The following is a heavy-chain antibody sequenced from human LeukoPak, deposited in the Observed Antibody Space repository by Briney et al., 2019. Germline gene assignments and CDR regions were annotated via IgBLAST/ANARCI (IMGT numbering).Heavy chain of an antibody. CDR3: VRPSIDDYGDCGY. D-gene: IGHD4-17*01. CDR1: GFTFTFYS. J-gene: IGHJ4*02. CDR2: ISSLGRSYK. Sequence: GGSLRLSCAASGFTFTFYSMNWARQAPGKGLEWISSISSLGRSYKYYADSVKGRFTISRDDAKNSLYLQMNSLRADDTAVYYCVRPSIDDYGDCGYWGQGTLVTVSS. V-gene: IGHV3-21*01.